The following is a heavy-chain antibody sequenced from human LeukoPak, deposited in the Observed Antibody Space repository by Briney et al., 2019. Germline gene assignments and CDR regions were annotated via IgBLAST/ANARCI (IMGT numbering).Heavy chain of an antibody. CDR1: GGSTSSSGYY. D-gene: IGHD6-13*01. CDR3: ARPRGAAEAPVVG. V-gene: IGHV4-39*01. CDR2: IYYSGST. J-gene: IGHJ4*02. Sequence: SETLSLTCTVSGGSTSSSGYYWGWIRQPPGKGLEWIGSIYYSGSTYYNPSLKSRVTISVDTSKNQFSLKLSSVTAADTAVYYCARPRGAAEAPVVGWGQGTLVTVSS.